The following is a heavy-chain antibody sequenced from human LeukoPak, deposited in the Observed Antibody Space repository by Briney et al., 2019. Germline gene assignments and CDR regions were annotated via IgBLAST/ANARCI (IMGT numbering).Heavy chain of an antibody. J-gene: IGHJ4*02. V-gene: IGHV3-7*01. CDR1: GLTFSAAW. D-gene: IGHD3-22*01. CDR3: ADFDRS. Sequence: GGSLRLSCAASGLTFSAAWMSWVRQAPGKGLEWVATISTDGSNRYYVDSVKGRFTISRDNAKNSLYLQMDSLRADDTALYYCADFDRSWGQGTLVTVSS. CDR2: ISTDGSNR.